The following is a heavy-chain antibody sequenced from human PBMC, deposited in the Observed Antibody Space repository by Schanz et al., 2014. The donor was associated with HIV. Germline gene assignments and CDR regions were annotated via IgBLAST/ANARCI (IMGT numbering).Heavy chain of an antibody. CDR3: ANTEFPYSSSSDYYYGMDV. CDR2: ISISGETT. CDR1: GFIFSSYA. V-gene: IGHV3-NL1*01. D-gene: IGHD6-6*01. J-gene: IGHJ6*02. Sequence: QVQLVESGGGVVQPGRSLRLSCAASGFIFSSYALHWVRQAPGKGLEWVSGISISGETTFYADSVKGRFTISRDNAKNSLYLQMNSLRAEDTAVYFCANTEFPYSSSSDYYYGMDVWGQGTTVTVSS.